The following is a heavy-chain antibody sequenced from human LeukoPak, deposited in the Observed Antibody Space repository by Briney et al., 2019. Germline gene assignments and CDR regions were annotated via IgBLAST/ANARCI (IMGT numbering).Heavy chain of an antibody. J-gene: IGHJ4*02. CDR1: GGSFSGYY. CDR2: INHSGST. CDR3: AMYYDFWRGYDY. V-gene: IGHV4-34*01. D-gene: IGHD3-3*01. Sequence: SETLSLTCAVYGGSFSGYYWSWIRQPPGKGLEWIGEINHSGSTNYNPSLKSRVTISVDTSKNQFSLKLSSVTAADTAVYYCAMYYDFWRGYDYWGQGTLVSVSS.